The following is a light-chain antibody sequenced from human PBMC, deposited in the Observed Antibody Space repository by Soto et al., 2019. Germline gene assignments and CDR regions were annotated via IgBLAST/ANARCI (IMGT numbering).Light chain of an antibody. CDR3: QQYGTSPRT. Sequence: EIVLTQSPGTLSLSPGERATLSCRASQSVSSSSLAWYQQKPDQAPRLLIYGASGRATGTPDRFSGSGSGTDFTLTISRLEPEDVAVYYCQQYGTSPRTFGQGTKLEIK. CDR2: GAS. CDR1: QSVSSSS. V-gene: IGKV3-20*01. J-gene: IGKJ2*01.